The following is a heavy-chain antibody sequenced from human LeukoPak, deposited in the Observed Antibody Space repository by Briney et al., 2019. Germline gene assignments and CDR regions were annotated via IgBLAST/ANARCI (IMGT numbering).Heavy chain of an antibody. CDR1: GGSISSSSYY. Sequence: SETLSLTCTVSGGSISSSSYYWGWIRQPRGKGLEWIGSIYYSGSTYYNPSLKSRVTISVDTSKNQFSLKLSSVTAADTAVYYCARQDVKHWFDPWGQGTLVTVSS. CDR2: IYYSGST. CDR3: ARQDVKHWFDP. J-gene: IGHJ5*02. V-gene: IGHV4-39*01.